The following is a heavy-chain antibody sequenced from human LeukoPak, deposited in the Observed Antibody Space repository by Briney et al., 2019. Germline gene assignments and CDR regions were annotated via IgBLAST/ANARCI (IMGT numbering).Heavy chain of an antibody. CDR3: LTDLHGINWYVY. V-gene: IGHV3-23*01. J-gene: IGHJ4*02. Sequence: GGSLRLACAASGFTVTSYAMSWVRQAAGKGLEWVLVIRGSGGSTNYADSVKGRFTISRDNSKKTLYLQMDSLRADDTSMYYCLTDLHGINWYVYWGQGTLVTVSS. CDR2: IRGSGGST. CDR1: GFTVTSYA. D-gene: IGHD1-20*01.